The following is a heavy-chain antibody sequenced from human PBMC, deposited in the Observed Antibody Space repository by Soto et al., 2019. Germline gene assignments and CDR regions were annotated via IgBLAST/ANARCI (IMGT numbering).Heavy chain of an antibody. CDR3: ARLPRYSYPPSRVYGMGG. CDR2: IDPSDSYT. D-gene: IGHD5-18*01. J-gene: IGHJ6*04. CDR1: GYSFTSYW. Sequence: GESLKISCKGSGYSFTSYWISWVRQMPGKGLEWMGRIDPSDSYTNYSPSFQGHVTISADKSISTAYLQWSSLKASDTAMYYCARLPRYSYPPSRVYGMGGWGNGTRVSVGS. V-gene: IGHV5-10-1*01.